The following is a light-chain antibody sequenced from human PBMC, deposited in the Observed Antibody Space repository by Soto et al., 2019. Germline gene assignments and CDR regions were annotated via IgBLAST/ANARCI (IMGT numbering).Light chain of an antibody. CDR3: CSYAGSYTWV. CDR2: DVS. V-gene: IGLV2-11*01. CDR1: SSDVGGYKY. Sequence: QSVLTQPRSVSGSPGQSVTISCTGTSSDVGGYKYVSWFQQHPGKAPKLMIYDVSERPSGVPDHFSGSKSGNTASLTISGLQAEDEADYYCCSYAGSYTWVFGGGTKLTVL. J-gene: IGLJ3*02.